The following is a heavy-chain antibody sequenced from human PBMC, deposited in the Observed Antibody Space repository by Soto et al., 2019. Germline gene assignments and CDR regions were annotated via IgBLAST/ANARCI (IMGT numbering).Heavy chain of an antibody. V-gene: IGHV4-30-4*01. Sequence: QEQLQESGPGLVKPSQTLSLTCSVSGGSISSGDYYWSWIRQPPGKGLEWIGYIYYSGSTYYNPSLKSRVTISVDTSKNQFSLMLSSVTAADTAVYYCAPYSSGRAFDIWGQGTMVTVSS. CDR1: GGSISSGDYY. J-gene: IGHJ3*02. CDR3: APYSSGRAFDI. D-gene: IGHD6-19*01. CDR2: IYYSGST.